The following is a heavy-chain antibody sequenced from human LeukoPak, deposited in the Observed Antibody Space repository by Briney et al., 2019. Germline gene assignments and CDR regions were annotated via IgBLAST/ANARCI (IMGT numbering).Heavy chain of an antibody. Sequence: SGGSLRLSCAASGFTFSSYAMSWVRQAPGKGLEWVSAISGSGGSTYYADSVKGRLAISRDNSKNTLYLQMNSLRAEDTAVYYCAKLGSTSCYYDYYGMDVWGQGTTVTVSS. V-gene: IGHV3-23*01. CDR2: ISGSGGST. CDR3: AKLGSTSCYYDYYGMDV. D-gene: IGHD2-2*01. CDR1: GFTFSSYA. J-gene: IGHJ6*02.